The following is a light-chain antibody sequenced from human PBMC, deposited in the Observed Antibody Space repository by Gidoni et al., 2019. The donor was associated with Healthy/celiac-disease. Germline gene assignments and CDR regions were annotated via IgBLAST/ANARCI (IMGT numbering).Light chain of an antibody. CDR1: QGISNY. J-gene: IGKJ2*01. Sequence: DIQMTQSPSSLSASVGDRVTITCLASQGISNYLAWYQQKPGKVPKLLIYAASTLQSGVPYRFSGSGSGTDFTLTISSLQPEDVATYYCQKYNSATRTFGQGTKLEIK. CDR2: AAS. CDR3: QKYNSATRT. V-gene: IGKV1-27*01.